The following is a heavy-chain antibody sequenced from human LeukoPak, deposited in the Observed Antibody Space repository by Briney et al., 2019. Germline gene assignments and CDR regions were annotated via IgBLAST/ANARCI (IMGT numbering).Heavy chain of an antibody. V-gene: IGHV1-18*04. CDR1: GYTLTSYG. Sequence: ASVKVSCKASGYTLTSYGISGVRQAPGQGLEWMGWISAYNGNKNYAQKLQGRVTMTTDTSTSTAYMELRSLRSDDTAVYYCARDKDSSSWYNPLLSYYYGMDVWGQGTTVTVSS. J-gene: IGHJ6*02. CDR2: ISAYNGNK. D-gene: IGHD6-13*01. CDR3: ARDKDSSSWYNPLLSYYYGMDV.